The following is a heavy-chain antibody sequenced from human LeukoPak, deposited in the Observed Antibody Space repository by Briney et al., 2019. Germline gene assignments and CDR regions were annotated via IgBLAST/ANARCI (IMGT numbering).Heavy chain of an antibody. J-gene: IGHJ4*02. CDR2: IHSSGST. CDR1: GASISAFH. CDR3: ARKDGDY. Sequence: SETLSLTCTVSGASISAFHWTWFRQPAGKTLEWIGLIHSSGSTLLNPSLKTRVAMSLDLTKNQLSLRLTSLTAADTAMYYCARKDGDYWGQGTLVTVSS. V-gene: IGHV4-4*07.